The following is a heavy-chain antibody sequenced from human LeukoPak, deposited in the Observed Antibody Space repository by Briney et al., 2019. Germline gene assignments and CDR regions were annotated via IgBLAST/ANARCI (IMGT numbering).Heavy chain of an antibody. CDR2: ISDTGST. D-gene: IGHD3-22*01. V-gene: IGHV4-39*07. Sequence: KASETLSPTCTVSGGSISSSTYYWAWVRQPPGKGLEWIGSISDTGSTYYIPSLKSRVTISEDTSKNQFSLKLTSVTAADTAVYYCAREDISGYGRWFDPWGQGTLVTVSS. J-gene: IGHJ5*02. CDR1: GGSISSSTYY. CDR3: AREDISGYGRWFDP.